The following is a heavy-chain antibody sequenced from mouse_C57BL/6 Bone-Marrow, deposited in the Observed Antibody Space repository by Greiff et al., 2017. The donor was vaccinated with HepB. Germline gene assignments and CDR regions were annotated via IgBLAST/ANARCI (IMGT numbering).Heavy chain of an antibody. CDR3: ARRGGSSGPGENAMDY. J-gene: IGHJ4*01. D-gene: IGHD3-2*02. Sequence: VQLQQSGPELVKPGASVKISCKASGYSFTDYNMNWVKQSNGKSLEWIGVINPNYGTTSYNQKFKGKATLTVDQSSSTAYMQRNSLTSEDSAVYYCARRGGSSGPGENAMDYWGQGTSVTVSS. V-gene: IGHV1-39*01. CDR2: INPNYGTT. CDR1: GYSFTDYN.